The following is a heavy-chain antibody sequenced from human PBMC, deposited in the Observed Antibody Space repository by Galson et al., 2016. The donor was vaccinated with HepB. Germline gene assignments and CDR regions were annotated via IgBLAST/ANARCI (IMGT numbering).Heavy chain of an antibody. CDR2: INSDGSDT. V-gene: IGHV3-74*01. Sequence: SLRLSCATSGFTYSTYWMHWVRQTPGKGLVWVSLINSDGSDTIYADSVKGRFTISRDNAKNTLYLQMNSLRVEDTAVYYCARGRLPTSCRGLAYWGQGTLVTVSS. D-gene: IGHD2-15*01. CDR1: GFTYSTYW. J-gene: IGHJ4*02. CDR3: ARGRLPTSCRGLAY.